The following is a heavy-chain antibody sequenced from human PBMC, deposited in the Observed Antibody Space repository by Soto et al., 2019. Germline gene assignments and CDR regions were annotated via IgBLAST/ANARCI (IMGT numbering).Heavy chain of an antibody. CDR2: IWYDGSNK. D-gene: IGHD3-10*01. J-gene: IGHJ4*02. CDR1: GFTFSSYG. V-gene: IGHV3-33*06. Sequence: GGSLRLSCAASGFTFSSYGMHWVRQAPGKGLEWVAVIWYDGSNKYYADSVKGRFTISRDNSKNTLYLQMNSLRAEDTAVYYCAKDLTVLLWFGELPHPDYWGQGTLVTVSS. CDR3: AKDLTVLLWFGELPHPDY.